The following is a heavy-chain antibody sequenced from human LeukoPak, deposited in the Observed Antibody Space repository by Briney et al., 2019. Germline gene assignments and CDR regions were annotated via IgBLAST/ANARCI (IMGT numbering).Heavy chain of an antibody. CDR3: ARDRGSYFIHGGYDY. J-gene: IGHJ4*02. Sequence: GGSLRLSCAASRFSFSSYAMQWVRQAPGKGLEWVAVISYDGSNKYYADSVKGRFTISRDNSKNTLYLQMNSLRAEDTAVYYCARDRGSYFIHGGYDYWGQGTLVTVSS. V-gene: IGHV3-30*01. CDR2: ISYDGSNK. CDR1: RFSFSSYA. D-gene: IGHD1-26*01.